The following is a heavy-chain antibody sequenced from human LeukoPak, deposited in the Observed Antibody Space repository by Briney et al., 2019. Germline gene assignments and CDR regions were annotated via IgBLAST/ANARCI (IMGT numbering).Heavy chain of an antibody. CDR1: GYTFTSYG. J-gene: IGHJ3*02. CDR3: ASTPLAAAGRDAFDI. CDR2: ISAHNGNT. D-gene: IGHD6-13*01. Sequence: ASVKVSCKASGYTFTSYGISWVRQAPGQGLEWMGWISAHNGNTNYAQKLQGRVTMTTDTSTSTANMELRSLRSDDTAVYYCASTPLAAAGRDAFDIWGQGTMVTVSS. V-gene: IGHV1-18*01.